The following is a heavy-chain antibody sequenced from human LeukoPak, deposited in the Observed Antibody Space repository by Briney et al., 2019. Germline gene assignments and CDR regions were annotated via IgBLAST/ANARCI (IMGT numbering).Heavy chain of an antibody. CDR2: IYYSGST. D-gene: IGHD5-24*01. J-gene: IGHJ5*02. Sequence: SETLSLTCTVSGGSISSYYWSWIRQPPGKGLEWIGYIYYSGSTNYNPSLKSRVTISVDTSKNQFSLKLSSVTAADTAVYYCARTSPWPENWFDPWGQGTLVTVSS. V-gene: IGHV4-59*08. CDR3: ARTSPWPENWFDP. CDR1: GGSISSYY.